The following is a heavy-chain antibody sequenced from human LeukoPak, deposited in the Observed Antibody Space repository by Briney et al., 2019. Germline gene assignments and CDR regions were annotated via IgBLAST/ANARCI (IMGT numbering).Heavy chain of an antibody. Sequence: GGSLRLSCAASGFTFSSYGMHWVRQAPGKGLEWVAFIRYDGSNKYYADSVKGRFTISRDNSKNTLYLQMNSLRAEDTAVYCCAKDHGFDWSYFDYWGQGTLVTVSS. V-gene: IGHV3-30*02. CDR2: IRYDGSNK. CDR1: GFTFSSYG. D-gene: IGHD3-9*01. CDR3: AKDHGFDWSYFDY. J-gene: IGHJ4*02.